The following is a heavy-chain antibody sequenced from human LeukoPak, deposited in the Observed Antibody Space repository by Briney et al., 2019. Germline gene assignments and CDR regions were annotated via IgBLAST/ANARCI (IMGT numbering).Heavy chain of an antibody. D-gene: IGHD3-22*01. CDR2: ISSTSGYT. V-gene: IGHV3-21*01. Sequence: GGSLRLSCAASGFXFSDYTMNWVRQAPGKGLEWVSWISSTSGYTYYADSVKGRFTISRDNAKHSLYLQMNSLRAEDTAVYSCARLYAHYGSSGYSYDYGMDVWGQGTTVTVSS. J-gene: IGHJ6*02. CDR1: GFXFSDYT. CDR3: ARLYAHYGSSGYSYDYGMDV.